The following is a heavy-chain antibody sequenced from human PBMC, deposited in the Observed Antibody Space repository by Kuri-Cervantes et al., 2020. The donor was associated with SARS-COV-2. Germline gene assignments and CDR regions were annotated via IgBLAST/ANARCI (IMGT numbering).Heavy chain of an antibody. Sequence: ASVKVSCKASGYTFTSYGISWVRQAPGQGLEWMGWISAYNGNTNYAQKLQGRVTMTTDTSTSTAYMELRSLRSDDTAVYYCARWAPGGYDFWSGPLGYWGQGTLVTVSS. CDR1: GYTFTSYG. J-gene: IGHJ4*02. D-gene: IGHD3-3*01. CDR3: ARWAPGGYDFWSGPLGY. CDR2: ISAYNGNT. V-gene: IGHV1-18*01.